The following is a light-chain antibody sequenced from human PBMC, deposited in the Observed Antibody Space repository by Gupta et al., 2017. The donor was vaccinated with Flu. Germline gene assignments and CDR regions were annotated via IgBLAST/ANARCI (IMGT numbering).Light chain of an antibody. CDR2: FAS. CDR3: IQALQTPPT. J-gene: IGKJ1*01. Sequence: VTPVEPASISCMSSQSLIYSNGHNYLEWYLQKPGQPPQLLIYFASNRDSGVPDRFSGRGSGTVFTLNISRVEAEDFGVYYCIQALQTPPTFGHGTKVEIK. V-gene: IGKV2-28*01. CDR1: QSLIYSNGHNY.